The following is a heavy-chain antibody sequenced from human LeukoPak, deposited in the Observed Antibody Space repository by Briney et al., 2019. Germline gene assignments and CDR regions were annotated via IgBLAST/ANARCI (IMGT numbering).Heavy chain of an antibody. Sequence: GGSLRLSCAASGFTFSDYSMNWVRQAPGKGLEWVSSISSSSSYIYYGDSVKGRFTISRDNSKNTLYLQMNSLRAEDTAVYYCAKDEWELRLFDYWGQGTLVTVSS. CDR1: GFTFSDYS. CDR3: AKDEWELRLFDY. J-gene: IGHJ4*02. D-gene: IGHD1-26*01. V-gene: IGHV3-21*01. CDR2: ISSSSSYI.